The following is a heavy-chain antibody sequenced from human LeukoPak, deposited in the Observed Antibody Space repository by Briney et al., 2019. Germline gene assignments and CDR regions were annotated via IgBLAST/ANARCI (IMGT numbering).Heavy chain of an antibody. CDR1: GFTFSSYS. Sequence: GGSLRLSCAASGFTFSSYSMNWVRQAPGKGLEWVSAISGSGGSTYYADSVKGRFTISRDNSKNTLYLQMNSLRAEDTAVYYCAKDQRHYDSSGYYYLSSDYWGQGTLVTVSS. D-gene: IGHD3-22*01. V-gene: IGHV3-23*01. J-gene: IGHJ4*01. CDR3: AKDQRHYDSSGYYYLSSDY. CDR2: ISGSGGST.